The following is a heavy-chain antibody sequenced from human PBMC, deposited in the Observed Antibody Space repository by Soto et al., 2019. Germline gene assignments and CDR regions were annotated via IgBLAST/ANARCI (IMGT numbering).Heavy chain of an antibody. CDR1: GFTFSSYG. Sequence: PGGSLRLSCAASGFTFSSYGMHWVRQAPGKGLEWVAVISYDGSNKYYADSVKGRFTISRDNSKNTLYLQMNSLRAEDTAVYYCVKDNNWDVPGWGQGTLVTVSS. D-gene: IGHD1-26*01. J-gene: IGHJ4*02. CDR3: VKDNNWDVPG. CDR2: ISYDGSNK. V-gene: IGHV3-30*18.